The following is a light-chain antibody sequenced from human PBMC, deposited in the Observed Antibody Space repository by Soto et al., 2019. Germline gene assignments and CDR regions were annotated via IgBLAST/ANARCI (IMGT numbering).Light chain of an antibody. CDR2: KAS. CDR1: QSITGW. J-gene: IGKJ2*01. Sequence: DIQMTQSPSTLSASIGDSVTITCRASQSITGWLAWYQQKPGKAPNLLIYKASTLESGVPSRFSGSGYGTEFTLTISSLQPDDFATYYCQQYVVYPYTFGQGTTGDIK. CDR3: QQYVVYPYT. V-gene: IGKV1-5*03.